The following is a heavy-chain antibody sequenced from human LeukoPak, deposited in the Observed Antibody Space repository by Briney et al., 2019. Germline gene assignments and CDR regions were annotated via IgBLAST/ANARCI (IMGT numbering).Heavy chain of an antibody. Sequence: GGSLRLSCAASGFTFSSYSMNWVRQAPGKGLEWVSSISSSTSYIHYEDSVKGRFTISRDNAKNSLYLQMNSLRAEDTAVYYCARDGCSSTSCSDYWGQGTLVTVSS. CDR2: ISSSTSYI. D-gene: IGHD2-2*01. CDR3: ARDGCSSTSCSDY. V-gene: IGHV3-21*01. J-gene: IGHJ4*02. CDR1: GFTFSSYS.